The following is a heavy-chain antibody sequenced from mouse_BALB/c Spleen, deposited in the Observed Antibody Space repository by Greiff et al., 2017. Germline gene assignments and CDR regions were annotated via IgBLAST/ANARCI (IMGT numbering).Heavy chain of an antibody. Sequence: EVKLMESGGGLVKPGGSLKLSCAASGFTFSDYYMYWVRQTPEKRLEWVATISDGGSYTYYPDSVKGRFTISRDNDKNNLYLQMSSLKSEDTAMYYCARGGYYRYDDGMDYWGQGTSVTVSS. CDR3: ARGGYYRYDDGMDY. D-gene: IGHD2-14*01. V-gene: IGHV5-4*02. CDR1: GFTFSDYY. CDR2: ISDGGSYT. J-gene: IGHJ4*01.